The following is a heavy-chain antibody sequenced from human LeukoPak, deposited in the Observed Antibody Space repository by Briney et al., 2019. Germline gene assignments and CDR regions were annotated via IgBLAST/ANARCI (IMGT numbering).Heavy chain of an antibody. D-gene: IGHD7-27*01. V-gene: IGHV6-1*01. CDR3: ARDRELGISHFDY. CDR2: TFYRSKWYG. J-gene: IGHJ4*02. Sequence: SQTLSLTCAISGDSVSINRATWNWLRQSPSIGLEWLGRTFYRSKWYGEYAVSVKSRITINSDTSKNQFSLQLNSVTPEDTAVYYCARDRELGISHFDYWGQGTLVTVSS. CDR1: GDSVSINRAT.